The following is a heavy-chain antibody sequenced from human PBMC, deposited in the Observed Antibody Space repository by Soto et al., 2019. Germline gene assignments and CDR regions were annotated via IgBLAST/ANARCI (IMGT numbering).Heavy chain of an antibody. V-gene: IGHV1-3*01. J-gene: IGHJ4*02. D-gene: IGHD6-19*01. Sequence: ASVKVSCKASGYTFTSYAMLWVRQAPGQRLEWMGWINAGNGNTKYSQKFQGRVTITRDTSASTAYMELSSLRSEDTAVYYCYSSGWYREAATDYWGQGTLVTVPS. CDR1: GYTFTSYA. CDR2: INAGNGNT. CDR3: YSSGWYREAATDY.